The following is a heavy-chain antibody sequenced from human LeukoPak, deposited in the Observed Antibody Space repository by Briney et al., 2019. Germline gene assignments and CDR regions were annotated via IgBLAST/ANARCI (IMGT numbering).Heavy chain of an antibody. D-gene: IGHD3-3*01. CDR3: ARVKYYDFWSGYSYWFDP. CDR2: IYYSGSI. V-gene: IGHV4-28*05. Sequence: SETLSLTCAVSGYSISSSNWWGWIRQPPGKGLEWIGYIYYSGSIYYNPSLKSRVTISVDTSKNQFSLKLSSVTAADTAVYYCARVKYYDFWSGYSYWFDPWGQGTLVTVSS. J-gene: IGHJ5*02. CDR1: GYSISSSNW.